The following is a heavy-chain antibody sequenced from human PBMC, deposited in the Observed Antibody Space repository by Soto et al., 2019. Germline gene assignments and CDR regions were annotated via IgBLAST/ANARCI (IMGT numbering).Heavy chain of an antibody. CDR2: INAGNGNT. J-gene: IGHJ4*02. CDR1: GYTFTSYA. CDR3: ARDRHSSSWSYYLDY. Sequence: ASVKVSCKASGYTFTSYAMHWVRQAPGQRLEWMGWINAGNGNTKYSQKFQGRVTITRDTSASTAYMELSSLRSEDTAVYYCARDRHSSSWSYYLDYWGQGTLVTVSS. V-gene: IGHV1-3*01. D-gene: IGHD6-13*01.